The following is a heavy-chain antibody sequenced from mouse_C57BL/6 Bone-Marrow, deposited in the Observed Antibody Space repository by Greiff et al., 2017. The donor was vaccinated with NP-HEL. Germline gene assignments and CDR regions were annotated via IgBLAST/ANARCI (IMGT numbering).Heavy chain of an antibody. CDR3: ARGLLLPPY. D-gene: IGHD1-1*01. V-gene: IGHV1-59*01. Sequence: QVQLQQPGAELVRPGTSVELSCKASGYTFTSYWMHWVKQRPGQGLEWIGVIDPSDSYTNYNQKFKGKATLTVDTSSSTAYMQLSSLTSEDSAVYYCARGLLLPPYWGQGTLVTVSA. CDR1: GYTFTSYW. J-gene: IGHJ3*01. CDR2: IDPSDSYT.